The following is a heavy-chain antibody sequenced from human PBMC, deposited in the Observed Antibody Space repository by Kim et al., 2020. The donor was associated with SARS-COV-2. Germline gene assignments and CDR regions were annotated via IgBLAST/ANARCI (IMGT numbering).Heavy chain of an antibody. V-gene: IGHV4-39*01. D-gene: IGHD3-16*02. CDR1: GGSISSSSYY. Sequence: SETLSLTCTVSGGSISSSSYYWGWIRQPPGKGLEWIGSIFYSGSTYYNPSLKSRVTISVDTSKNQFSLKLSSVTAADTAVYYCAGAGLRLGELSLTYWYFDLWGRGTLVPVSS. CDR2: IFYSGST. CDR3: AGAGLRLGELSLTYWYFDL. J-gene: IGHJ2*01.